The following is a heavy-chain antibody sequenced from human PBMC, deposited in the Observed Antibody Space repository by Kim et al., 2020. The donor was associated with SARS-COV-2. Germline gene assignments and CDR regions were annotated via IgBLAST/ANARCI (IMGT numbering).Heavy chain of an antibody. D-gene: IGHD3-3*01. J-gene: IGHJ6*02. CDR1: GGSISSYY. CDR3: ARVRGYYDFWSGTYYYYGMDV. V-gene: IGHV4-59*01. CDR2: IYYSGST. Sequence: SETLSLTCTVSGGSISSYYWSWIRQPPGKGLEWIGYIYYSGSTNYNPSLKSRVTISVDTSKNQFSLKLSSVTAADTAVYYCARVRGYYDFWSGTYYYYGMDVWGQGTTVTVSS.